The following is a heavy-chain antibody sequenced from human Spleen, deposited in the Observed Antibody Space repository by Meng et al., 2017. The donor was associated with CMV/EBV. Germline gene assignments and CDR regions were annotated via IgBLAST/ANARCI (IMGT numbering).Heavy chain of an antibody. CDR3: ARDQDDFLGFYGMDV. CDR1: GLNFKIYG. Sequence: GGSLRLSCATSGLNFKIYGMHWVRQAPGKGLVWVSRINSDGSSTSCADSVKGRFTISRDNAKNTLYLQMNSLRAEDTAVYYCARDQDDFLGFYGMDVWGQGTTVTVSS. J-gene: IGHJ6*02. V-gene: IGHV3-74*01. CDR2: INSDGSST. D-gene: IGHD3-3*01.